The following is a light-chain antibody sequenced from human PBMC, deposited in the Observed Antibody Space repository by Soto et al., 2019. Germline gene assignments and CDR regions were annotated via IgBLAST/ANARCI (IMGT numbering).Light chain of an antibody. V-gene: IGKV3-20*01. CDR2: DAS. CDR1: QSVSNNY. Sequence: EIVLAQSPGTLSLSPVEIATLSFMASQSVSNNYLAWYQQKPGQAPRLVIYDASSRATGIPDRFSASGSGTDFTLTISRLEPEDFAVYYCQQYGGSVQTFGQGTKVDIK. J-gene: IGKJ1*01. CDR3: QQYGGSVQT.